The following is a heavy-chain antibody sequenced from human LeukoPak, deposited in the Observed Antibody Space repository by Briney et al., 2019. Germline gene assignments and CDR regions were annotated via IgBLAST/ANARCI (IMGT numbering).Heavy chain of an antibody. CDR1: GGSISSGSYY. Sequence: SETLSLTCTVSGGSISSGSYYWSWIRQPAGKGLEWIGRIYTSGSTNYNPSLKSRVTISVDTSKNQFSLKLSSVTAADTAVYYCARRGRFISSGWFDPWGQGTLVTASS. J-gene: IGHJ5*02. V-gene: IGHV4-61*02. CDR2: IYTSGST. D-gene: IGHD3-3*01. CDR3: ARRGRFISSGWFDP.